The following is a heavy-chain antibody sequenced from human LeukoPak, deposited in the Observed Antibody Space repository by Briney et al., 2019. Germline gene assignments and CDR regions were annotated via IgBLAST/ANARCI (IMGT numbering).Heavy chain of an antibody. CDR2: IYPGDSDT. J-gene: IGHJ6*03. V-gene: IGHV5-51*01. CDR1: GYNFTSYW. CDR3: ARQTTSIWYLNRAYMDV. Sequence: GESLKISCMASGYNFTSYWIDWVRQMPGKGLQWMGIIYPGDSDTRYSPSFQGQVTISADKSISTAYLQWGSLKASDTAMYYCARQTTSIWYLNRAYMDVWGKGTTVNVSS. D-gene: IGHD6-13*01.